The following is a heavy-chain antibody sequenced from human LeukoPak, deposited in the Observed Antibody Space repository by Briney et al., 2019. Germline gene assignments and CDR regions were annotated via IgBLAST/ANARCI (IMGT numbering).Heavy chain of an antibody. V-gene: IGHV4-30-4*01. CDR3: ARNLLNEGNHLDY. CDR2: IYYSGST. D-gene: IGHD4-23*01. Sequence: SETLSLTCTVSGGSISSGDYYWSWIRQPPGEGLEWIGYIYYSGSTYYNPSLKSRVTISVDTSKNQFSLKLSSVTAADTAVYYCARNLLNEGNHLDYWGQGTLVTVSS. J-gene: IGHJ4*02. CDR1: GGSISSGDYY.